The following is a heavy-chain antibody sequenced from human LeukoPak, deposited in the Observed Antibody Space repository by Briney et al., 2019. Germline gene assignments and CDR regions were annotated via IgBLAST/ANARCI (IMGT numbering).Heavy chain of an antibody. CDR3: ARDLGSSGSNPFDY. CDR2: IIPIFGTA. J-gene: IGHJ4*02. V-gene: IGHV1-69*13. D-gene: IGHD1-26*01. Sequence: WASVKVSCKASGGTFSSYAISWVRQAPGQGLEWMGGIIPIFGTANYAQKFQGRVTITADESTSTAYMELSSLRSEDTAVYYCARDLGSSGSNPFDYWGQGTLVTVSS. CDR1: GGTFSSYA.